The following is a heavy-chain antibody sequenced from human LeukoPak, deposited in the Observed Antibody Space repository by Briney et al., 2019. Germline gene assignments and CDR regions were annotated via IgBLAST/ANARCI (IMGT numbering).Heavy chain of an antibody. CDR3: AKAKGGL. D-gene: IGHD2-15*01. CDR2: MSGSRDTA. Sequence: PGGSLRPSCVASGFPLSIYTMTCFPQAPGEGLEWVSSMSGSRDTAYVTAPVRGRFTLSRDNSRNTLFLQMASLRVDDTAVYYCAKAKGGLWGQGTLVTVCS. CDR1: GFPLSIYT. J-gene: IGHJ4*02. V-gene: IGHV3-23*01.